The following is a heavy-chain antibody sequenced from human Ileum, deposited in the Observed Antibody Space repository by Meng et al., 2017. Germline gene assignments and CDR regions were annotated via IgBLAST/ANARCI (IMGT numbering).Heavy chain of an antibody. CDR1: GASISSGYW. D-gene: IGHD2-15*01. J-gene: IGHJ4*02. CDR3: ARNGAYSADH. CDR2: IHHGGDT. Sequence: QWQLEGPGQGLVEPSGTCARTCAVSGASISSGYWWSWVRQPPGKGLEWIGEIHHGGDTNYNPSLKSRVTISVDKSNNQYSLRLTSVTAADTAMYYCARNGAYSADHWGQGTLVTVSS. V-gene: IGHV4-4*02.